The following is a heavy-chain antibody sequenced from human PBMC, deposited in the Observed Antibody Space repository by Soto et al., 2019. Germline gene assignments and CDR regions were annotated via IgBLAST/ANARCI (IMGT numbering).Heavy chain of an antibody. V-gene: IGHV3-23*01. CDR3: AKGGRETSWSEGY. Sequence: EVQLLQSGGGLVQPGGSLRLSCSASGFPFSTYGMSWVRQAPGKGLEWVSSISNGGTITYYADSVKGRRTISRDNAKNTVYLQRDSRGAGDTAVYYWAKGGRETSWSEGYWGQGPLVIVSS. D-gene: IGHD2-2*01. CDR1: GFPFSTYG. J-gene: IGHJ4*02. CDR2: ISNGGTIT.